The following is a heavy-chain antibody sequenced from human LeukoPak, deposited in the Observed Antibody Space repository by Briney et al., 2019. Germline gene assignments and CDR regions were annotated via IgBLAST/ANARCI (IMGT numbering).Heavy chain of an antibody. CDR1: GGSISSYY. J-gene: IGHJ4*02. Sequence: SETLSLTCTVSGGSISSYYWSWIRQPPGKGLEWIGYIYYSGSTNYNPSLKSRVTIAVDTSKNQFSLKLSSVTAADTAVYYCATGRFLEWPLDYWGQGTLVTVSS. CDR2: IYYSGST. CDR3: ATGRFLEWPLDY. D-gene: IGHD3-3*01. V-gene: IGHV4-59*08.